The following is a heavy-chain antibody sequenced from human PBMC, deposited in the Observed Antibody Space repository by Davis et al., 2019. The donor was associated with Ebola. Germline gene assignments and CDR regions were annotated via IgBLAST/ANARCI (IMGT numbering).Heavy chain of an antibody. V-gene: IGHV5-51*01. J-gene: IGHJ3*02. CDR3: ASLRRTITGMDDAFDI. D-gene: IGHD2-8*02. CDR1: GNRFSSHW. Sequence: GESLKISCKASGNRFSSHWIGWVRQMPGKGLEWMGIIYTGDSDTRYNPSFRGRVTISADKSIKTAFLQWSSLRASDTAMYYCASLRRTITGMDDAFDIWGQGTMVTVSS. CDR2: IYTGDSDT.